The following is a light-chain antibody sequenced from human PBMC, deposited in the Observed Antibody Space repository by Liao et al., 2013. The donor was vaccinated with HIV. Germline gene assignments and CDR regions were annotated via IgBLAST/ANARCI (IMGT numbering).Light chain of an antibody. J-gene: IGLJ1*01. CDR3: QVCESGGGRCV. CDR2: YDS. Sequence: SYVLTQSPSVSVAPGQTAEITCRGNNIGRRSVHWYQQKPGQAPLLVMYYDSDRPSQIPERFSGSNPGYAAILTISGVEAGDEATYFCQVCESGGGRCVFGSGTEVTVL. V-gene: IGLV3-21*01. CDR1: NIGRRS.